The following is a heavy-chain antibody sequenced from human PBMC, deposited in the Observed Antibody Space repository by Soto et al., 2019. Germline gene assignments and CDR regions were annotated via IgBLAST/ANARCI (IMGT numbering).Heavy chain of an antibody. CDR3: ARSRTGTTYGGMDV. J-gene: IGHJ6*02. Sequence: EVQLVESGGDLVQPGGSLRLSCAASGFAVSSNYMTWVRQAPGKGLEWVSVIHSGGDTHYADSVRGRFTISRDNTKNTLYLQMNSLRAEDTAVDYCARSRTGTTYGGMDVWGPGTTVTVSS. CDR1: GFAVSSNY. D-gene: IGHD1-7*01. CDR2: IHSGGDT. V-gene: IGHV3-66*01.